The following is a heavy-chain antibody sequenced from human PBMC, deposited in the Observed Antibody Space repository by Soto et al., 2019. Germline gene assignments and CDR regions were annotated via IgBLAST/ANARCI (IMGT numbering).Heavy chain of an antibody. D-gene: IGHD2-15*01. V-gene: IGHV1-69*02. Sequence: QVQLVQSGAEVKKPGSSVKVSCKASGGTFSSYTISWVRQAPGQGLEWMGRIIPILGIANYAQKCQGRVTITADKSKSTAYMELSSLRSEDTAVYYCARGNGRWSNKADAFDIWGQGTMVTVSS. CDR1: GGTFSSYT. CDR3: ARGNGRWSNKADAFDI. J-gene: IGHJ3*02. CDR2: IIPILGIA.